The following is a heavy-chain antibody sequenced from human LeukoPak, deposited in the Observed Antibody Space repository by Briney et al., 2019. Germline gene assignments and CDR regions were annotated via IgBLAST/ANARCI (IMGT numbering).Heavy chain of an antibody. D-gene: IGHD4-17*01. J-gene: IGHJ4*02. V-gene: IGHV1-18*01. CDR3: ARSSAYGDSPTPDY. CDR1: GYTLTSYG. Sequence: ASVKVSCKASGYTLTSYGISWVRQAPGQGLEWMGWISAYNGNTNYAQKLQGRVTMTTDTSASTAYMELRSLRSDDTAVYYCARSSAYGDSPTPDYWGQGTLVTVSS. CDR2: ISAYNGNT.